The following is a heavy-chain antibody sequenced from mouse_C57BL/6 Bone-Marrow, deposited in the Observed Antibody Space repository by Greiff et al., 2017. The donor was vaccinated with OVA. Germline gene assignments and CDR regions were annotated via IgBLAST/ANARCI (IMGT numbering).Heavy chain of an antibody. V-gene: IGHV7-1*01. CDR2: SRNKANDYTT. CDR1: GFTFSDFY. Sequence: EVKLMESGGGLVQSGRSLRFSCETSGFTFSDFYMEWVRQAPGKGLEWIAASRNKANDYTTEYSASVKGRFIVSRDTSQSILYLQMNALRAEDTAIYYCARGYGSSDDWYFDVWGTGTTVTVSS. CDR3: ARGYGSSDDWYFDV. J-gene: IGHJ1*03. D-gene: IGHD1-1*01.